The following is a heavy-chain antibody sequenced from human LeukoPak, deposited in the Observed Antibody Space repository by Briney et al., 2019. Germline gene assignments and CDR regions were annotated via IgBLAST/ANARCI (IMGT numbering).Heavy chain of an antibody. CDR3: ARRTGGGWPYDY. V-gene: IGHV4-38-2*02. Sequence: SETLSLTCTVSGYSISSGYYWGWIRQPPGKGLEWIGSIYHSGSTYYNPSLKSRVTISVDTSKNQFSLKLSSVTAADTAVYYCARRTGGGWPYDYWGQGTLVTVSS. D-gene: IGHD1-1*01. CDR1: GYSISSGYY. J-gene: IGHJ4*02. CDR2: IYHSGST.